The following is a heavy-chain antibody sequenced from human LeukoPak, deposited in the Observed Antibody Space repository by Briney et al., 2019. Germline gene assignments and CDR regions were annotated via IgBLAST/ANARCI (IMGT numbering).Heavy chain of an antibody. CDR1: GYTVTSYG. V-gene: IGHV1-18*01. Sequence: ASVKVSCKASGYTVTSYGISWVRQAPGQGLEWMGWISAYNGNTNYAQKLQGRVTMTTDTSTSTAYMELRSLRSDDTAVYYCARDISGYDILTGYYGGYYYGMYVWGQGTTVTVSS. CDR3: ARDISGYDILTGYYGGYYYGMYV. J-gene: IGHJ6*02. D-gene: IGHD3-9*01. CDR2: ISAYNGNT.